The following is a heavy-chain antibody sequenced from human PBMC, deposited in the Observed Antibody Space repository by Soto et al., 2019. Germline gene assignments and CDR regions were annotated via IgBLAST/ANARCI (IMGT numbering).Heavy chain of an antibody. V-gene: IGHV4-39*02. J-gene: IGHJ6*02. D-gene: IGHD2-21*02. CDR3: ARDLWGYCGTDCYPLDV. CDR2: IYYSGST. Sequence: SETLSLTCTVSGGSIGSSSYYWGGIRQPPGKGLEWIGSIYYSGSTYFNPSLKSRVTISVDTSKNQFSLKLTSVTAADTAVYYCARDLWGYCGTDCYPLDVWGQGTTVT. CDR1: GGSIGSSSYY.